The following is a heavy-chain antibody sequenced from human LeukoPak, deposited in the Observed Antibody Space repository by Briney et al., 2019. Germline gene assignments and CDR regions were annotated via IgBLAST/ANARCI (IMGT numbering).Heavy chain of an antibody. CDR3: ARAGSGWSYYFDY. J-gene: IGHJ4*02. CDR1: GFTFTDYA. Sequence: GGSLRLSCAASGFTFTDYAMTWVRQAPGKGLEWVSSISASGVMTYYADSVKGRFTIFRDNAKNTLYLQMNSLRAEDTAVYYCARAGSGWSYYFDYWGQGTLVTVSS. V-gene: IGHV3-23*01. CDR2: ISASGVMT. D-gene: IGHD6-19*01.